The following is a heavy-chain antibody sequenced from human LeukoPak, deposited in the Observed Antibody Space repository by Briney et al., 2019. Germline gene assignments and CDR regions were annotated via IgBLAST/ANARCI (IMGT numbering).Heavy chain of an antibody. CDR1: GGSISSGGYS. CDR3: ARAPRHDLSAFDI. V-gene: IGHV4-30-4*07. Sequence: SETLSLTCTVSGGSISSGGYSWSWIRQPPGKGLEWIGYIYYSGSTYYNPSLKSRVTISVDTSKNQFSLKLSSVTAADTAVYYCARAPRHDLSAFDIWGQGTMVTVSS. CDR2: IYYSGST. J-gene: IGHJ3*02. D-gene: IGHD1-1*01.